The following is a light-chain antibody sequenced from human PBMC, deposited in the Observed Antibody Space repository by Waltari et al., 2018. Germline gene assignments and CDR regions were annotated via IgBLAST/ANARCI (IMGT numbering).Light chain of an antibody. J-gene: IGLJ2*01. CDR3: QSYDRSLSVV. Sequence: QSALTQPPSVSGAPGPRITISCTGSGSNIGAGYDVNWYQQFPGTAPKLLLYGNNNRPSGVPDRFFGSKTGTSASLAITGLQADDEADYYCQSYDRSLSVVFGGGTKLTVL. CDR1: GSNIGAGYD. CDR2: GNN. V-gene: IGLV1-40*01.